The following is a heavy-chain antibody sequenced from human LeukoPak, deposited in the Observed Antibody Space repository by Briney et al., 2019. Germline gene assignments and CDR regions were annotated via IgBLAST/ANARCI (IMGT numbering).Heavy chain of an antibody. CDR3: LRHAGGIILT. J-gene: IGHJ5*02. Sequence: SETLSLTCNVSGDSISGSDYYWGWMRQPPGKGLEWIANIWYSGSDYYNPALQSRVTITVDTSKNQFSLNVKSVAAGDSAVYYCLRHAGGIILTWGQGTRVAVSS. CDR2: IWYSGSD. CDR1: GDSISGSDYY. V-gene: IGHV4-39*01. D-gene: IGHD1-1*01.